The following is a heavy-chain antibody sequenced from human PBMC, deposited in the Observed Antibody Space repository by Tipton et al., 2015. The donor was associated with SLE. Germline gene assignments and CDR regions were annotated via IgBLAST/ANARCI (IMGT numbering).Heavy chain of an antibody. D-gene: IGHD4-17*01. CDR3: AGARADYGYGFDI. CDR2: INNSGST. V-gene: IGHV4-34*01. J-gene: IGHJ3*02. Sequence: TLSLTCAVYGGSFSVYYWSWIRQPPGKGLEWIGEINNSGSTNYNPSVKSRLTVSVGTSKNQFSLNLSSVTAADTAVYYCAGARADYGYGFDIWGQGTMVTVSS. CDR1: GGSFSVYY.